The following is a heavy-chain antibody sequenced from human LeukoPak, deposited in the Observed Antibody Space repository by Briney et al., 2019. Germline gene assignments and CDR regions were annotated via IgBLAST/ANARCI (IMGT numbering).Heavy chain of an antibody. CDR3: FSGYSYGPEDY. V-gene: IGHV3-30*02. CDR2: IRFDGSKK. CDR1: GFTFSTYG. J-gene: IGHJ4*02. D-gene: IGHD5-18*01. Sequence: PGGSLRLSCAASGFTFSTYGMHWVRQAPGKGLEWVAFIRFDGSKKYYSDSVKGRFSISRDNSKNTLYLQMNSLRAEDTAVYYCFSGYSYGPEDYWGQGTLVTVSS.